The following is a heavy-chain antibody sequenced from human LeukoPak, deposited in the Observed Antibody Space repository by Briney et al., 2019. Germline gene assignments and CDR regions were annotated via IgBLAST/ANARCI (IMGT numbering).Heavy chain of an antibody. J-gene: IGHJ4*02. CDR1: GFTFSDAW. CDR3: TPSWLNSLQGN. V-gene: IGHV3-15*01. CDR2: IKSKTDGGTT. D-gene: IGHD4-23*01. Sequence: GGSLRLSCAASGFTFSDAWMSWVRQAPGMGLEWVGRIKSKTDGGTTDYAAPVKGRFTISRDDSKNTLYLQINSLKTEDTAVYYCTPSWLNSLQGNWGQGTLVTVSS.